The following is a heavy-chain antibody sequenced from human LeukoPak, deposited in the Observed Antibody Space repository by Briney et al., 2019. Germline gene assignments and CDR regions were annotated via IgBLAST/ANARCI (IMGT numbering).Heavy chain of an antibody. CDR2: LYYSGST. Sequence: KPSETLSLTCTVSGGFISSSSYYWGWIRQPPGKGLEWIGTLYYSGSTYYNPSLKSRVTISVDTSKNQFSLKLSSVTAADTAVYYCARDRLDSSGYRLDYWGQGTLVTVSS. J-gene: IGHJ4*02. CDR1: GGFISSSSYY. V-gene: IGHV4-39*07. CDR3: ARDRLDSSGYRLDY. D-gene: IGHD3-22*01.